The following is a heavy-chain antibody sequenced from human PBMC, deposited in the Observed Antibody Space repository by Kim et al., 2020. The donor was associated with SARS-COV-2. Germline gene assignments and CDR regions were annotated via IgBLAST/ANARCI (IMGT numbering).Heavy chain of an antibody. CDR2: ISSSSSYI. J-gene: IGHJ5*02. V-gene: IGHV3-21*01. D-gene: IGHD6-19*01. CDR1: GFTFSSYS. Sequence: GGSLRLSCAASGFTFSSYSMNWVRQAPGKGLEWVSSISSSSSYIYYADSVKGRFTISRDNAKNSLYLQMNSLRAEDTAVYYCAREVSSGWYGVWFDPWGQGTLVTVSS. CDR3: AREVSSGWYGVWFDP.